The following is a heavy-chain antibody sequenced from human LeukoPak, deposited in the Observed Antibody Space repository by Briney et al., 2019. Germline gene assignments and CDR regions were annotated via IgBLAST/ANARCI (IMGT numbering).Heavy chain of an antibody. V-gene: IGHV4-59*12. CDR1: GGSISSYY. D-gene: IGHD5-18*01. Sequence: SETLSLTCTVSGGSISSYYWSWIRQPPGKGLEWIGYIYNSGSTNYNPSLKSRVTISVDTSKNQFSLKLSSVTAADTAVFYCARGQSGYSYGTIDYWGQGTLVTVSS. CDR3: ARGQSGYSYGTIDY. CDR2: IYNSGST. J-gene: IGHJ4*02.